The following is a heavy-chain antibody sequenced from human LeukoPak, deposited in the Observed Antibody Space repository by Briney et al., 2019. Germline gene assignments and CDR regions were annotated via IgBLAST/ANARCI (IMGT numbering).Heavy chain of an antibody. J-gene: IGHJ3*02. D-gene: IGHD6-13*01. CDR2: ISSSSSYI. V-gene: IGHV3-21*01. CDR3: ARGGMAAQRRDVFDI. Sequence: GGSLRLSCAASGFTFSIYSMNWVRQAPGKGLEWVSSISSSSSYIYYAESVKGRFTISRDNAKNSLYLQMNSLRAEDTAVYYCARGGMAAQRRDVFDIWGQGTMVTVSS. CDR1: GFTFSIYS.